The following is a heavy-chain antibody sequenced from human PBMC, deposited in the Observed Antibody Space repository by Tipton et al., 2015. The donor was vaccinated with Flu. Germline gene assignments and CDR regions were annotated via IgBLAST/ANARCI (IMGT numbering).Heavy chain of an antibody. CDR1: GFSFGDYA. Sequence: RSLRLSCTASGFSFGDYAMTWVRQAPGKGLEWVAFIKSNSYGGTTEYAASVKGRFTISRDDSKRTAYLQMNSLKTEDTAVYYCTVMGGSWGQGTLVTVSS. V-gene: IGHV3-49*04. CDR2: IKSNSYGGTT. J-gene: IGHJ5*01. D-gene: IGHD2-21*01. CDR3: TVMGGS.